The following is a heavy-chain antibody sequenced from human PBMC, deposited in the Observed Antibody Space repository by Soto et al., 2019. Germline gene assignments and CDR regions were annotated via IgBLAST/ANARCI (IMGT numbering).Heavy chain of an antibody. CDR2: ISSDGSIK. J-gene: IGHJ4*02. D-gene: IGHD6-19*01. Sequence: QVQLVESGGGVVQPGRSLRLSCAASGFTFTSYAVQWVRQAPGKGLEWVAVISSDGSIKYYADSVKGRFTISRDNSKNTLYLQMSGLRGEDTALYYCAREIGSSGGLGSWGQGTLVTVSS. CDR1: GFTFTSYA. V-gene: IGHV3-30-3*01. CDR3: AREIGSSGGLGS.